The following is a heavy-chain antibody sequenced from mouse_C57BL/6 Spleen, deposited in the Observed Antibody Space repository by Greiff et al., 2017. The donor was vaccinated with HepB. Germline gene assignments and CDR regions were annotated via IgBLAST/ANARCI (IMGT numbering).Heavy chain of an antibody. CDR1: GFTFSDYY. D-gene: IGHD1-1*01. Sequence: DVQLVESEGGLVQPGSSMKLSCTASGFTFSDYYMAWVRQVPEKGLEWVANINYDGSSTYYLDSLKSRFIISRDNAKNILYLQMSSLKSEDTATYYCARELRYAMDYWGQGTSVTVSS. CDR3: ARELRYAMDY. CDR2: INYDGSST. J-gene: IGHJ4*01. V-gene: IGHV5-16*01.